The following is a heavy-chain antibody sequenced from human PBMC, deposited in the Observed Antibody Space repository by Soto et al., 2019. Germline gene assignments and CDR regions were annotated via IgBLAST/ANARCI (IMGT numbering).Heavy chain of an antibody. V-gene: IGHV5-51*01. CDR2: IYPGGSDT. D-gene: IGHD2-2*01. Sequence: PGESLKISCRGSGYSFTSYWIGWVRQMPGKGLEWMGIIYPGGSDTRYSPSFQGQVTISADKSISTAYLQWSSLKASDTAMYYCARGNLGVSSTSDYYYMDVWGKGTTVTVSS. CDR1: GYSFTSYW. J-gene: IGHJ6*03. CDR3: ARGNLGVSSTSDYYYMDV.